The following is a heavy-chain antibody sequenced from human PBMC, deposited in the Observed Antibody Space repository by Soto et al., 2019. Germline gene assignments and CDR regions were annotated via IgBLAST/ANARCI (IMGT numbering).Heavy chain of an antibody. Sequence: QVQLQQWGAGLLKPSETLSLTCAVYVGSFSGYYWSWIRQPPGKGLEWVGEINHSGSTNYNPSLKSRVTISVDTSKNQFSLKLSSVTAADTAVYYCARVEVVVVAAPPMDWFDPWGQGTLVTVSS. CDR1: VGSFSGYY. CDR2: INHSGST. CDR3: ARVEVVVVAAPPMDWFDP. J-gene: IGHJ5*02. D-gene: IGHD2-15*01. V-gene: IGHV4-34*01.